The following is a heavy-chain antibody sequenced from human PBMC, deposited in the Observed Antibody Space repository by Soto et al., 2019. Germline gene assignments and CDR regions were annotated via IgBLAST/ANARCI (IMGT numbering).Heavy chain of an antibody. Sequence: QVQLQESGPGLVKPSETLSLTCTVSGGSISSYYWSWIRQSPGKGLEWIGYSYYSGSTNYNPSLKSRVTISVDTSKNQFSLKLSSVTAADTAVYYCARGGISGASCLFDYWGQGTLVTVSS. V-gene: IGHV4-59*01. CDR3: ARGGISGASCLFDY. J-gene: IGHJ4*02. CDR1: GGSISSYY. D-gene: IGHD2-15*01. CDR2: SYYSGST.